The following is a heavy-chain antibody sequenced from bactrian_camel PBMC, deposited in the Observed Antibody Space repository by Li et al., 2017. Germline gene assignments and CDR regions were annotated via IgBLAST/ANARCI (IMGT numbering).Heavy chain of an antibody. J-gene: IGHJ4*01. Sequence: VQLVESGGGQVQPGGSLRLSCAASGFFFGSYCMGWFRQAPGKGREGVAAIDSDGSTSYADSVKGRFTISQDNAKNTLYLQMSSLIPEDTALYFCTNGRDQSWPNWGQGTQVTVS. CDR3: TNGRDQSWPN. CDR2: IDSDGST. D-gene: IGHD1*01. V-gene: IGHV3S26*01. CDR1: GFFFGSYC.